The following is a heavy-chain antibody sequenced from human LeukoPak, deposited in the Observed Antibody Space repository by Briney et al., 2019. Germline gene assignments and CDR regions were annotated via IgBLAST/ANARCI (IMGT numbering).Heavy chain of an antibody. J-gene: IGHJ4*02. CDR1: GGTFSSYA. CDR3: ARDALSGSFFDY. V-gene: IGHV1-69*13. CDR2: IIPIFGTA. D-gene: IGHD3-10*01. Sequence: APVKVSCKASGGTFSSYAISWVRQAPGQGLEWMGGIIPIFGTANYAQKFQGRVTITADESTSTAYMELSSLRSEDTAVYYCARDALSGSFFDYWGQGTLVTVSS.